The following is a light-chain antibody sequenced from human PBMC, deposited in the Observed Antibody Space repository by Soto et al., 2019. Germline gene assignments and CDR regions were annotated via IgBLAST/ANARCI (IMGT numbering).Light chain of an antibody. CDR2: DAF. V-gene: IGKV3D-20*01. J-gene: IGKJ1*01. CDR3: QHYGSSPRT. CDR1: QSVSSSY. Sequence: EIVLTQSPATLSLSPGERATLSCGASQSVSSSYLAWYQQKPGLAPRLLMYDAFTRATGIPDRFSGSGSGTDFTLTISRLETEDFAVYYCQHYGSSPRTFGQGTKVEIK.